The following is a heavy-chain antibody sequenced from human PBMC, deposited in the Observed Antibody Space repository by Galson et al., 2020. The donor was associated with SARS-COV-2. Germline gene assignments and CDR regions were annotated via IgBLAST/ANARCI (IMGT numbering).Heavy chain of an antibody. CDR1: GFTFYSNA. J-gene: IGHJ4*02. Sequence: GESLKISCAASGFTFYSNAMTWVRQAPGKGLEWVSGISGSGGSTYYADSVKGRFTISRDNSKNTLYLQMNRLRAEDTAVYYCAKDGDSRNYYDSGGYYYDYWGQGILVTVSS. CDR2: ISGSGGST. V-gene: IGHV3-23*01. D-gene: IGHD3-22*01. CDR3: AKDGDSRNYYDSGGYYYDY.